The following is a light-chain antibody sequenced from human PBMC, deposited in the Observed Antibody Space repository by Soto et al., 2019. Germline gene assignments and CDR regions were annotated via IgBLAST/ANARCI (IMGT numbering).Light chain of an antibody. V-gene: IGKV1-5*03. CDR3: QHYNSYSEA. CDR2: KAS. CDR1: QTISSW. J-gene: IGKJ1*01. Sequence: IWLTQSPYNLYGSVGAGVTLTCRASQTISSWLAWYQQKPGKAPKLLIYKASTVKSGVPSRISGSGSGTEFTLTISSQQPDEFATYYCQHYNSYSEAFGQGTKVDIK.